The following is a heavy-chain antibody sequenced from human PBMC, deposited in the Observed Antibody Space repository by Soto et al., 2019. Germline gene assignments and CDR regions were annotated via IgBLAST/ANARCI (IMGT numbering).Heavy chain of an antibody. Sequence: ASVKVSCKASRYTFTSYAMLWVRQAPGQRLEWMGWINAGNGNTRYSQKFQGRVTITGDTSASTAYMELSSLTSEDTAVYYCAKESIMDVWGQGTTVTVSS. CDR2: INAGNGNT. V-gene: IGHV1-3*01. CDR1: RYTFTSYA. J-gene: IGHJ6*02. CDR3: AKESIMDV.